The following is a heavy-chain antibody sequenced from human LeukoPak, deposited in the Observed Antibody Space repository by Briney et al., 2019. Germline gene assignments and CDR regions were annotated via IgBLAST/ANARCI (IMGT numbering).Heavy chain of an antibody. CDR3: ARSQPSVRGFDY. CDR1: GFTFSDYA. CDR2: LGGGGGDT. Sequence: HPGGSLRLFCAASGFTFSDYAMFWVRQAPGKGLQWVSALGGGGGDTYYADSVKGRFTISRDNSANMVYLQMNSLRAEDTAVYYCARSQPSVRGFDYWGQGTLVTVSS. J-gene: IGHJ4*02. D-gene: IGHD2-2*01. V-gene: IGHV3-23*01.